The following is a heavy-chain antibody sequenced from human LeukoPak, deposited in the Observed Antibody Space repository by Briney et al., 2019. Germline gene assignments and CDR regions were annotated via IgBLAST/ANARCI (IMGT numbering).Heavy chain of an antibody. CDR3: TRHQEVLRYFDWLSPTVFYYYYYMDV. D-gene: IGHD3-9*01. CDR2: IRSKANSYAT. J-gene: IGHJ6*03. V-gene: IGHV3-73*01. CDR1: GFTFSGSA. Sequence: GGSLKLSCAASGFTFSGSAMHWVRQASGKGLGWVGRIRSKANSYATAYAASVKGRFTISRDDSKNTAYLQMNSLKTEDTAVYYCTRHQEVLRYFDWLSPTVFYYYYYMDVWGKGTTVTVSS.